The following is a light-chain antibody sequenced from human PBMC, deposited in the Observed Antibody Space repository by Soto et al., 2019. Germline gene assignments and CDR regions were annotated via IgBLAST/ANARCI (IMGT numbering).Light chain of an antibody. CDR2: KAS. V-gene: IGKV1-5*03. CDR3: QQYNSYAWT. Sequence: DIQMTQSPSTLSASVGDRVTITCRASQSISSWLAWYQQKPGKAPKLLMYKASSLESGVPSRFSGSGSGTDFTLTISSLQPDDFATYYCQQYNSYAWTFGQGTKVEVK. J-gene: IGKJ1*01. CDR1: QSISSW.